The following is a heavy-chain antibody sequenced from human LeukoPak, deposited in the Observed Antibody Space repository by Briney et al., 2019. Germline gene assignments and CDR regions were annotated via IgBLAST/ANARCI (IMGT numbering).Heavy chain of an antibody. CDR1: GFTFSSYG. J-gene: IGHJ6*03. D-gene: IGHD1-26*01. CDR3: ARNNPYSGSYLSYYYYMDV. Sequence: GGSLRLSCAASGFTFSSYGMSWVRQAPGKGLEWVSAISGSGGSTYYADSVKGRFTISRGNSKNTLYLQMNSLRSDDTAVYYCARNNPYSGSYLSYYYYMDVWGKGTTVTISS. CDR2: ISGSGGST. V-gene: IGHV3-23*01.